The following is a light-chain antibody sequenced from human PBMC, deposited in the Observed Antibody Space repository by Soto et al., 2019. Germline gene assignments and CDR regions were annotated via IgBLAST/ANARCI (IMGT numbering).Light chain of an antibody. Sequence: QSVLTQPPSVSAAPGQGVTISRSGSSSDIGNNYLSWYQQLPGTAPKLLSYDSNKRPSGIPDRFSGSKSGTSGTLDITGLQTGDEADYYCSTWDGSLTGEVFGGGTQLTVL. CDR3: STWDGSLTGEV. CDR1: SSDIGNNY. V-gene: IGLV1-51*01. CDR2: DSN. J-gene: IGLJ3*02.